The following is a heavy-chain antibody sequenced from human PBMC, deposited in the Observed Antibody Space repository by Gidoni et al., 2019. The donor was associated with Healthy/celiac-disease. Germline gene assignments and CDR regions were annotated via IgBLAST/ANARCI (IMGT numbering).Heavy chain of an antibody. CDR2: IYHSGST. CDR1: GYSLSSGYY. V-gene: IGHV4-38-2*02. J-gene: IGHJ4*02. Sequence: QVQLQESGPGLVKPSETLSLTCTVSGYSLSSGYYWGWIRQPPGKGLEWIGSIYHSGSTYYNPSLKSRVTISVDTSKNQFSLKLSSVTAADTAVYYCARSGDGSGSLQGDYWGQGTLVTVSS. D-gene: IGHD3-10*01. CDR3: ARSGDGSGSLQGDY.